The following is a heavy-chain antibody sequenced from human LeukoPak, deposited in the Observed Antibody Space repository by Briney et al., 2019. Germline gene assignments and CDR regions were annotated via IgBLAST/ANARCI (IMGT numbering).Heavy chain of an antibody. D-gene: IGHD3-10*01. CDR2: IYFSGST. Sequence: SETLSLTCTVSGGSISSSSYYWGWIRQPPGKGLEWIGSIYFSGSTHCNPPLKSRVTISVDTSKNQFSLRLSFVTAADTSVYYCARHPSSSGSYHFDYWGQGTLVTVSS. J-gene: IGHJ4*02. CDR3: ARHPSSSGSYHFDY. V-gene: IGHV4-39*01. CDR1: GGSISSSSYY.